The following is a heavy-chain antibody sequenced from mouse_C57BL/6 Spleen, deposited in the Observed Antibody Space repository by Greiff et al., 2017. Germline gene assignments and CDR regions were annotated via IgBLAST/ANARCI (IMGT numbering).Heavy chain of an antibody. D-gene: IGHD1-1*01. CDR3: ARYDYGSSYYFDY. Sequence: QVQLQQPGAELVKPGASVKMSCKASGYTFTSYWITWVKQRPGQGLEWIGDIYPGRGSTNYNEKFKSKATLTVDTSSSTAYMQLSSLTSEDSAVYYCARYDYGSSYYFDYWGQGTTLTVSS. J-gene: IGHJ2*01. CDR2: IYPGRGST. V-gene: IGHV1-55*01. CDR1: GYTFTSYW.